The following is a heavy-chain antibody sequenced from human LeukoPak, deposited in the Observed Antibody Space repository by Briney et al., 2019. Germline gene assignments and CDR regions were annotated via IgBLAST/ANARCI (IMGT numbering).Heavy chain of an antibody. CDR3: AKDRSIAVADEPSYYFDY. D-gene: IGHD6-19*01. J-gene: IGHJ4*02. Sequence: GGSLRLSCAASGFTFSSYGMHWVRQAPGKGLEWVAFIRYDGSNKYYADSVKGRFTISRENSKNTLYLQMNSLRAEDTAVYYCAKDRSIAVADEPSYYFDYWGQGTLVTVSS. CDR1: GFTFSSYG. V-gene: IGHV3-30*02. CDR2: IRYDGSNK.